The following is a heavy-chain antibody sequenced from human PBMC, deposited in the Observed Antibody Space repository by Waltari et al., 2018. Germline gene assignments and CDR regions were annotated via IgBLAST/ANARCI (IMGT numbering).Heavy chain of an antibody. CDR1: GFTFSSYW. Sequence: EVQLVESGGGLVQPGGSLRLSCAASGFTFSSYWMHWVRQAPGKGLGWVSRINSDGSSPSYAGSGKGRFTISRDNAKNTLYLQMNSLRAEDTAVYYCAREMDSYEGWYFDLWGRGTLVTVSS. CDR3: AREMDSYEGWYFDL. V-gene: IGHV3-74*01. J-gene: IGHJ2*01. CDR2: INSDGSSP. D-gene: IGHD5-18*01.